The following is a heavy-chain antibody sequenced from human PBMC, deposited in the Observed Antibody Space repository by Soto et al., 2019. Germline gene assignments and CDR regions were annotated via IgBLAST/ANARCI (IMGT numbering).Heavy chain of an antibody. Sequence: QVQLQESGPGLVKPSQTLSLTCTVSGGSISSGGYYWSWIRQHPGKGPEWIGYIYYSGSTYYNPSLKSRVTISVDTSKNQFSLKLSSVTAADTAVYYCASGFYSVAAMAYYYYYYMDVWGKGTTVTVSS. CDR1: GGSISSGGYY. D-gene: IGHD2-15*01. CDR2: IYYSGST. V-gene: IGHV4-31*03. J-gene: IGHJ6*03. CDR3: ASGFYSVAAMAYYYYYYMDV.